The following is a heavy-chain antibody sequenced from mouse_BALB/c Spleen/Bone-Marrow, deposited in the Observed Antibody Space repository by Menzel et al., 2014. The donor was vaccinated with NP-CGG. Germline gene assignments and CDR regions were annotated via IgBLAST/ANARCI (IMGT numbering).Heavy chain of an antibody. CDR2: INPDSSTI. V-gene: IGHV4-1*02. CDR1: GFDFSGFW. CDR3: ARLGYYGGFAY. D-gene: IGHD2-3*01. Sequence: EVQLVESGGGLVQPGRSLKLSCAASGFDFSGFWMGWVRQAPGKGLEWIGEINPDSSTINYTPSLKDRFIISRGNAKNTPYLQMSKVRSEDTALYYCARLGYYGGFAYWGQGTLVTVSA. J-gene: IGHJ3*01.